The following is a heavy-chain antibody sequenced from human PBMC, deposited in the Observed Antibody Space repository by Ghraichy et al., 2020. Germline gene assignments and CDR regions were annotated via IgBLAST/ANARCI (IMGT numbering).Heavy chain of an antibody. V-gene: IGHV1-46*01. J-gene: IGHJ5*02. Sequence: ASVKVSCKASGYTFTSYYMHWVRQAPGQGLEWMGIINPSGGSTSYAQKFQGRVTMTRDTSTSTVYMELSSLRSEDTAVYYCARDSEQWLAEKTNWFDPWGQGTLVTVSS. CDR1: GYTFTSYY. D-gene: IGHD6-19*01. CDR2: INPSGGST. CDR3: ARDSEQWLAEKTNWFDP.